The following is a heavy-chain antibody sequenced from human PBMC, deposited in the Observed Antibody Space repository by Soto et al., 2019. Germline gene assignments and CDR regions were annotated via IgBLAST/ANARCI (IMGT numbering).Heavy chain of an antibody. J-gene: IGHJ4*02. CDR3: ARDVGTYYYDSSGPRPFDY. Sequence: ASVKVSCKASGYTFTSYGISWVRQAPGQGLEWMGWISAYSGNTNYAQKLQGRVTMTTDTSTSTAYMELRSLRSDDTAVYYCARDVGTYYYDSSGPRPFDYWGQGTLVTVSS. D-gene: IGHD3-22*01. V-gene: IGHV1-18*01. CDR2: ISAYSGNT. CDR1: GYTFTSYG.